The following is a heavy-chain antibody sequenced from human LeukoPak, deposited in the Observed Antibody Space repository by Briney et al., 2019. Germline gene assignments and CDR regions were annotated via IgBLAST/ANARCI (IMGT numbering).Heavy chain of an antibody. Sequence: SETLSLTCAVYGGSFSGYYWSWIRQPPGKGLEWIGEINHSGSTNYNPSLKSRVTISVDTSKNQFSLKLSSVTAADTAVDYCARGSNYDGSGSYYNIAASAFDYWGQGTLVTVSS. CDR1: GGSFSGYY. J-gene: IGHJ4*02. D-gene: IGHD3-10*01. CDR3: ARGSNYDGSGSYYNIAASAFDY. V-gene: IGHV4-34*01. CDR2: INHSGST.